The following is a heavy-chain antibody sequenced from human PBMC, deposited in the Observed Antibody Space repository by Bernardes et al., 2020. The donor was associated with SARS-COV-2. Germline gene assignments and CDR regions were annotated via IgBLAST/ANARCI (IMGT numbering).Heavy chain of an antibody. J-gene: IGHJ6*02. CDR3: AKSTTSHYYYYYGMDV. CDR1: GFTFSSYG. Sequence: GGSLRLSCAASGFTFSSYGMHWVRQAPGKGLEWVAVISYDGSNKYYADSVKGRFTISRDNSKNTLYLQMNSLRAEDTAVYYCAKSTTSHYYYYYGMDVWGQGTTVTVSS. D-gene: IGHD4-17*01. CDR2: ISYDGSNK. V-gene: IGHV3-30*18.